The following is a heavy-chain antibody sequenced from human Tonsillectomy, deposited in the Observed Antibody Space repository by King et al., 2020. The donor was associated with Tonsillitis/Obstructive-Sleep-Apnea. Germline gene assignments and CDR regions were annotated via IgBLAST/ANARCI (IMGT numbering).Heavy chain of an antibody. CDR3: ARHKDIVVVPAGWFDP. CDR1: GGSISSSSYY. D-gene: IGHD2-2*01. Sequence: QLQESGPGLVKPSETLSLTCTVSGGSISSSSYYWGWIRQPPGKGLEWIGSIYYSGSTYYNPSLKSRVTISVDTSKNQFSLKLSSVTAADTAVYYCARHKDIVVVPAGWFDPWGQGTLVTVSS. V-gene: IGHV4-39*01. J-gene: IGHJ5*02. CDR2: IYYSGST.